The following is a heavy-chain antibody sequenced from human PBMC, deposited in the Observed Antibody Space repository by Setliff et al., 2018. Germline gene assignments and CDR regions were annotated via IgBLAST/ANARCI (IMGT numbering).Heavy chain of an antibody. CDR2: ISSSSSYI. Sequence: GGSLRLSCAASGFTFSRYTINWVRQAPGKGLEWVSSISSSSSYIYYTDSVKGRFAISRDNAKNSLYLHLTSLRAEDTALYYCARDPHFDSWGQGTLVTVSS. CDR1: GFTFSRYT. V-gene: IGHV3-21*01. J-gene: IGHJ4*02. CDR3: ARDPHFDS.